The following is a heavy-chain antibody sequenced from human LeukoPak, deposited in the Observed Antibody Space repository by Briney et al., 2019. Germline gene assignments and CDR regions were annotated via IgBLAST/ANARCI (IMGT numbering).Heavy chain of an antibody. CDR2: ISGSGGST. Sequence: QSGGSLRLSCVGSGFTSIAYALTWARKAPGKGLEWVSAISGSGGSTYYADSVKGRFTISRDNSKNTLYLQMNSLRAEDTAVYYCAKGVAVAGTWLDYWGQGTLDTVSS. D-gene: IGHD6-19*01. V-gene: IGHV3-23*01. J-gene: IGHJ4*02. CDR1: GFTSIAYA. CDR3: AKGVAVAGTWLDY.